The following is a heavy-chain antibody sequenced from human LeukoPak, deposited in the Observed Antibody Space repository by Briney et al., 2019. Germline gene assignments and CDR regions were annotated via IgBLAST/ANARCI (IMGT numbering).Heavy chain of an antibody. D-gene: IGHD6-19*01. J-gene: IGHJ4*02. CDR2: ISASGGST. V-gene: IGHV3-23*01. CDR3: AKSEIYSSGWYGNPFFDY. Sequence: PGGSLRLSCAASGFTFSSYAMSWVRQAPGKGLEWVSAISASGGSTYYADSVKGRFTISRDNSKNTLYLQMNSLRAEDTAVYYCAKSEIYSSGWYGNPFFDYWGQGTLVTVSS. CDR1: GFTFSSYA.